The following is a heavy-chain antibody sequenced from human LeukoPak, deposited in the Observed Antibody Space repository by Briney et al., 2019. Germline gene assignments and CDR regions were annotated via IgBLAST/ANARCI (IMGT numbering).Heavy chain of an antibody. CDR3: ARDVFAAYSTHHKFDP. Sequence: GASVKVSCKASGYTFTSYGISWVRQAPGQGLEWMGWINPNSGGTNYAQSFQGRVTMTRDTSISTAYMELSRLTSDDTAVYYCARDVFAAYSTHHKFDPWGQGTLITVSS. J-gene: IGHJ5*02. CDR1: GYTFTSYG. CDR2: INPNSGGT. D-gene: IGHD6-13*01. V-gene: IGHV1-2*02.